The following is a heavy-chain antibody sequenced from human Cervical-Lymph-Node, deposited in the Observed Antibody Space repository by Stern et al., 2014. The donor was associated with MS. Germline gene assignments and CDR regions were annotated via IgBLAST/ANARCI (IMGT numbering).Heavy chain of an antibody. Sequence: QVQLVESGAEVKKPGSSVKVSCKASGGTFSSYAISWVRQAPGQGLEWMGRISPIFGVTNSAQKFQGRVTITADKSTSTAYMELSGLRSDDTAVYYCARAGTRDGYNWGNYWGQGTLVIVCS. J-gene: IGHJ4*02. CDR1: GGTFSSYA. CDR3: ARAGTRDGYNWGNY. V-gene: IGHV1-69*04. CDR2: ISPIFGVT. D-gene: IGHD5-24*01.